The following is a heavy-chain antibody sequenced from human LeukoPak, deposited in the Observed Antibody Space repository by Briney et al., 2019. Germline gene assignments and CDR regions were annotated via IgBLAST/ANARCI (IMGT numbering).Heavy chain of an antibody. J-gene: IGHJ2*01. CDR2: INQDGSEK. CDR3: VREYWYFDL. Sequence: GESLRLSCDAAGFAFGSSSMNWVRQAPGKGLEWVANINQDGSEKYHVDSVKGRFTISRDNAKNSIYLQMNSLTAEDTAVYYCVREYWYFDLWGRGTLVTVSS. V-gene: IGHV3-7*01. CDR1: GFAFGSSS.